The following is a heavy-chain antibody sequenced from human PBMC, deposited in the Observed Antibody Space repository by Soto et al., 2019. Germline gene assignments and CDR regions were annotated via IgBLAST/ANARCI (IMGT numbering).Heavy chain of an antibody. V-gene: IGHV3-7*01. CDR3: AKDLTYYGSAPGSDYNPISNAY. D-gene: IGHD3-10*01. Sequence: EVYLVESGGGLVQPGASLRLSCAASGFTFSSYWMTWVRQAPGKGLEWVANINQDGSEKYYVDSVRGRFSISRDNAKNSLSLQMSSLRAEDTAVYYCAKDLTYYGSAPGSDYNPISNAYWGQGTLLTVSS. CDR2: INQDGSEK. J-gene: IGHJ4*02. CDR1: GFTFSSYW.